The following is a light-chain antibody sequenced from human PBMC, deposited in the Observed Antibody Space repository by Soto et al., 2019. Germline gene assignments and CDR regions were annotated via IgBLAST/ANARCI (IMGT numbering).Light chain of an antibody. CDR3: QQYVTPPYN. J-gene: IGKJ2*01. Sequence: IVLTQSPDTLSLSPGERDSLSCRASRSVSFAYVAWYQLRPGQAPRLLIYGASSRATGIPDRFSGSGSGTDFTLTIGRLEPEDSAVYYCQQYVTPPYNFGQGIKLEI. CDR2: GAS. V-gene: IGKV3-20*01. CDR1: RSVSFAY.